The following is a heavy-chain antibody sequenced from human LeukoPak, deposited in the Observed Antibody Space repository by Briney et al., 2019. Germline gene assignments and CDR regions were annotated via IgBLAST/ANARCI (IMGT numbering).Heavy chain of an antibody. V-gene: IGHV1-18*01. CDR2: ISDYNGHT. J-gene: IGHJ4*02. D-gene: IGHD2-2*01. CDR1: GYTFTSYG. Sequence: ASVKVSCKASGYTFTSYGISWVRQAPGQGLEWMGWISDYNGHTKYAQKFQGRVTMTTDTSTSTAYMELRSLRSDDTAVYYCARDSCSSTSCLSIDDYWGQGTLVTVSS. CDR3: ARDSCSSTSCLSIDDY.